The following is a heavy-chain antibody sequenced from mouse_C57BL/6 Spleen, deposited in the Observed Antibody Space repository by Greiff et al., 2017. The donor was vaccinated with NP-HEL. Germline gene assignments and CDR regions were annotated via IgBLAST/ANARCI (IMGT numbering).Heavy chain of an antibody. D-gene: IGHD3-2*02. J-gene: IGHJ3*01. CDR3: ARSPLDSSKAWFAY. Sequence: QVQLQQPGTELVKPGASVKLSCKASGYTFTSYWMHWVKQRPGQGLEWIGNINPSNGGTNYNEKFKSKATLTVDKSSSTAYMQLSSLTSEDSEVYECARSPLDSSKAWFAYWGQGTLVTVSA. CDR2: INPSNGGT. V-gene: IGHV1-53*01. CDR1: GYTFTSYW.